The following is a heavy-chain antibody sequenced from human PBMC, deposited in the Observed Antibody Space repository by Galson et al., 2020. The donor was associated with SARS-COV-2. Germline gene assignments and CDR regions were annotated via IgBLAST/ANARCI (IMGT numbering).Heavy chain of an antibody. Sequence: SCAASGFTFSSYAMHWVRQAPGKGLEWVAVISYDGSNKYYADSVKGRFTISRDNSKNTLYLQMNSLRAEDTAVYYCARAEGGLYCSGGSCPFDYWGQGTLVTVSS. J-gene: IGHJ4*02. V-gene: IGHV3-30-3*01. CDR2: ISYDGSNK. CDR3: ARAEGGLYCSGGSCPFDY. CDR1: GFTFSSYA. D-gene: IGHD2-15*01.